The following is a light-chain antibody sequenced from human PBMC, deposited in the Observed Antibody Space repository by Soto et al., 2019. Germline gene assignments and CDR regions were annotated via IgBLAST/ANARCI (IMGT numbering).Light chain of an antibody. Sequence: EIVLAQSPGTLSLSPGERATLSCRSSQSVSSSFLAWYQQKVGQAPRLLIYGASSRATGIPDRFSGSESGADFTLTISSLEPEDFAVYYCQQYVSSPRTFGQGTMV. V-gene: IGKV3-20*01. CDR3: QQYVSSPRT. CDR2: GAS. CDR1: QSVSSSF. J-gene: IGKJ1*01.